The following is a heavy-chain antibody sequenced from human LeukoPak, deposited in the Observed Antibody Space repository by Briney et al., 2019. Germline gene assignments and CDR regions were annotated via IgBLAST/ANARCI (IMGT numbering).Heavy chain of an antibody. D-gene: IGHD3-3*01. CDR1: GYTFTGYY. CDR3: ARAGDDFWSGYFFDY. V-gene: IGHV1-2*02. Sequence: GASVKVSCKASGYTFTGYYMHWVRQAPGQGLEWMGWINPNSGGTNYAQKFQGRVTMTRDTSISTAYMELSRLRSDDTAVYYCARAGDDFWSGYFFDYWGQGTLVTVSS. J-gene: IGHJ4*02. CDR2: INPNSGGT.